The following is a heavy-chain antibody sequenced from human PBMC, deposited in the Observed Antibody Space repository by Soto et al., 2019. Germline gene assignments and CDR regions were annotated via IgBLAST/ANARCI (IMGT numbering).Heavy chain of an antibody. Sequence: SVKVSCKASGVTFSSYAISWVRQAPGQGLEWMGGIIPIFGTANYAQKFQGRVTITADESTSTAYMELSSLRSEDTAVYYCARDPHYYYDSSGYLDYWGQGTLVTVSS. V-gene: IGHV1-69*13. J-gene: IGHJ4*02. D-gene: IGHD3-22*01. CDR3: ARDPHYYYDSSGYLDY. CDR2: IIPIFGTA. CDR1: GVTFSSYA.